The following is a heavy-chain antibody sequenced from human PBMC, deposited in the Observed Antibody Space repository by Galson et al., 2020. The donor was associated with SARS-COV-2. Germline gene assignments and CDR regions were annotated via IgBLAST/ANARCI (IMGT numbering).Heavy chain of an antibody. CDR2: IKQDGSEK. CDR3: ARELPLRYFDW. Sequence: GGSLRLSCAASGFTFSSYWMSWVRQAPGKGLEWVANIKQDGSEKYYVDSVKGRFTIPRDNAKNSLYLQMNSLRAEDTAVYYCARELPLRYFDWWGQGTLVTVSS. D-gene: IGHD3-9*01. J-gene: IGHJ4*02. CDR1: GFTFSSYW. V-gene: IGHV3-7*01.